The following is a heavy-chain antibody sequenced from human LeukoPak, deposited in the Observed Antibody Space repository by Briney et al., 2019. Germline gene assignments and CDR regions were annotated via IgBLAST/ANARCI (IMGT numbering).Heavy chain of an antibody. CDR1: GFTFSSYS. CDR3: ARGDSSGYYFYYYYGMDV. CDR2: ISYSDSCI. Sequence: PGGSLRLSCAASGFTFSSYSMNWVRQAPGKGLEWVSSISYSDSCIYYADSVKGRFTISRDNAKNSLYLQMNSLRAEDTAVYYCARGDSSGYYFYYYYGMDVWGQGTTVTVSS. V-gene: IGHV3-21*01. J-gene: IGHJ6*02. D-gene: IGHD3-22*01.